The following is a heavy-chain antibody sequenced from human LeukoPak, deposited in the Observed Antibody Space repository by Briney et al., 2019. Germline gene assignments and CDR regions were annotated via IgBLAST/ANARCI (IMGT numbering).Heavy chain of an antibody. CDR1: GFTLSSYA. CDR2: VDGGGGGT. D-gene: IGHD6-13*01. V-gene: IGHV3-23*01. J-gene: IGHJ4*02. CDR3: AKQSAGSAAWYSLHYDF. Sequence: GGSLRLSCAAPGFTLSSYAMTWVRQAPGGGLEWAPSVDGGGGGTYYADSVKGRFTISRDNSKGTLYLQMNGLRAEDTAVYFCAKQSAGSAAWYSLHYDFWGQGTLVTVSS.